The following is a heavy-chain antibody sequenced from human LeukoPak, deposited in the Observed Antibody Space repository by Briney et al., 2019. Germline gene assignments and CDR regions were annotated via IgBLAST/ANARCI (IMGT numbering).Heavy chain of an antibody. V-gene: IGHV1-24*01. CDR1: GYTLTELS. J-gene: IGHJ4*02. D-gene: IGHD3-10*01. CDR2: FDPEDGET. CDR3: AREEDGSGSYVDHKTGDY. Sequence: ASVKVSCKVSGYTLTELSMHWVRQAPGKGLEWMGGFDPEDGETIYAQKFQGRVTMTRDTSISTAYMELSRLRSDDTAVYYCAREEDGSGSYVDHKTGDYWGQGILVTVSS.